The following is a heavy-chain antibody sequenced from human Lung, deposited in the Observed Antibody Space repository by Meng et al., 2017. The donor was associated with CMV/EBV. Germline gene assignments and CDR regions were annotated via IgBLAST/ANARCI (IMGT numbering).Heavy chain of an antibody. Sequence: QVQLQQSGPGLVKPSGTLSLTCAVSGGSISSSNWWSWVRQPPGKGLEWIGEIYHSGSTNYNPSLKSRVTISVDKSKNQFSLKLSSVTAADTAVYYCASFPPPGKQWLVTDYWGQGTLVTVSS. V-gene: IGHV4-4*02. D-gene: IGHD6-19*01. CDR1: GGSISSSNW. J-gene: IGHJ4*02. CDR3: ASFPPPGKQWLVTDY. CDR2: IYHSGST.